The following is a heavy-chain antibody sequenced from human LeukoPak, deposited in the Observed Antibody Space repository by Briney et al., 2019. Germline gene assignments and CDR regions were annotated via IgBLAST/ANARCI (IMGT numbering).Heavy chain of an antibody. Sequence: PGGSLRLSCAASGFTFSSYGMHWVRQAPGKGLEWVAFIRYDGSNKYYADSVKGRFTISRDNSKNTLYLQMNSLRAEDTAVYYCANTPVRMEDYYYYYMDVWGKGTTVTVSS. CDR2: IRYDGSNK. CDR1: GFTFSSYG. V-gene: IGHV3-30*02. D-gene: IGHD4-11*01. CDR3: ANTPVRMEDYYYYYMDV. J-gene: IGHJ6*03.